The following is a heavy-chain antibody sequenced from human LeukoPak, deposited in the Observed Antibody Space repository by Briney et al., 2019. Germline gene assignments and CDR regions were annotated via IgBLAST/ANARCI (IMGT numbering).Heavy chain of an antibody. D-gene: IGHD2/OR15-2a*01. Sequence: PSETLSLTCAVYGGSFSGYYWSWIRQPPGKGLEWIGEINHSGSTNYNPSLKSRVTISVDTSKNQFSLKLSSVTAADTAVYYCARVNREFYFDYWGQGTLVTVSS. J-gene: IGHJ4*02. CDR1: GGSFSGYY. V-gene: IGHV4-34*01. CDR2: INHSGST. CDR3: ARVNREFYFDY.